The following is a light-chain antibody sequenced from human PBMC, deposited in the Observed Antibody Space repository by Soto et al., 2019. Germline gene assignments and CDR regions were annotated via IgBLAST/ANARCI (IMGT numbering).Light chain of an antibody. J-gene: IGKJ5*01. Sequence: VGWTQSTDTLSLSPGERATLSCRASQSVSSYLAWYQQKPGQAPRLLIYDASNRATGIPARFSGSGSGTDFTLTISSLEPEDFAVYYCQQRSNWPPITFGQGTRLEIK. CDR1: QSVSSY. CDR2: DAS. V-gene: IGKV3-11*01. CDR3: QQRSNWPPIT.